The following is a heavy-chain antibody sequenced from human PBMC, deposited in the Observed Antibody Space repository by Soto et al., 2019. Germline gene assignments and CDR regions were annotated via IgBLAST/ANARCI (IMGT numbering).Heavy chain of an antibody. CDR2: INAGNGNT. CDR1: GYTFTSYA. D-gene: IGHD4-17*01. Sequence: ASVKVSCKASGYTFTSYAMHWVRQAPGQRLEWMGWINAGNGNTKYSQKFQGRVTITRDTSASTAYMELSSLRSEDTAVYYCAIEGAYGDFSDAFDIWGQGSMVTGSS. V-gene: IGHV1-3*01. CDR3: AIEGAYGDFSDAFDI. J-gene: IGHJ3*02.